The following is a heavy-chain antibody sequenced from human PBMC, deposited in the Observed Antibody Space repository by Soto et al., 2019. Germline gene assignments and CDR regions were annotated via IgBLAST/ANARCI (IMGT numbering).Heavy chain of an antibody. J-gene: IGHJ4*02. Sequence: LRLSCAASGFTFSSYAMNWVRQAPGKGLEWVSGISGSGSRTYYADSVKGRFTISRDNSKNTLYLQMNSLRAEDTAVYYCAKDEGDYYSNYPDYWGQGSPVTVSS. CDR1: GFTFSSYA. CDR2: ISGSGSRT. D-gene: IGHD4-4*01. CDR3: AKDEGDYYSNYPDY. V-gene: IGHV3-23*01.